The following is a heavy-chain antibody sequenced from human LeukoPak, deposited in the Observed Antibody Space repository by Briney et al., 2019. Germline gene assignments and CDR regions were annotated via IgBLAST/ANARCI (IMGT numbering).Heavy chain of an antibody. J-gene: IGHJ3*02. CDR2: IYSGGST. CDR1: GFTVSSNY. D-gene: IGHD6-19*01. V-gene: IGHV3-53*05. CDR3: AKGGARYSSGWPLGGAFDI. Sequence: GGSLRLSCAASGFTVSSNYMSWVRQAPGKGLEWVSVIYSGGSTYYADSVKGRFTISRDNSKNTLYLQMNSLRAEDTAVYYCAKGGARYSSGWPLGGAFDIWGQGTMVTVSS.